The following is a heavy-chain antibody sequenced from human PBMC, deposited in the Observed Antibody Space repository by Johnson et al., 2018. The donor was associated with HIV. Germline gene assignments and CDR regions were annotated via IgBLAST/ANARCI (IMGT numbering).Heavy chain of an antibody. D-gene: IGHD3-10*01. CDR2: ISYDGSIK. CDR1: GFTVSSNY. CDR3: AKVSGGGIVRWDI. V-gene: IGHV3-30*18. J-gene: IGHJ3*02. Sequence: VESGGGVVQSGRSLRLSCAASGFTVSSNYMSWVRQAPGQGLQWVALISYDGSIKYFADSVQGRFTISGDSSKNTLYLQMNSLRAEDTAVYYCAKVSGGGIVRWDIWGQGTMVTVSS.